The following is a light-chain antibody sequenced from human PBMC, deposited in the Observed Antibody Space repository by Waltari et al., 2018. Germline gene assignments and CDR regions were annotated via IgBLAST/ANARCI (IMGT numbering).Light chain of an antibody. CDR3: GTWDNNLSALV. CDR1: TSNIGNNY. V-gene: IGLV1-51*02. Sequence: QSVLTQPPSVSAAPGQKVTISCSGSTSNIGNNYVTWYQQLPGAAPKVFTYETDKRRSCSPARCSGSTSGTSAAVGITGLRTGDEAAYYGGTWDNNLSALVFGGGTKLTVL. J-gene: IGLJ2*01. CDR2: ETD.